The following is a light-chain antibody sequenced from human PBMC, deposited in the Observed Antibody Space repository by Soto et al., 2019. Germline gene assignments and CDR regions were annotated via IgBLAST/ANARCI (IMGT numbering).Light chain of an antibody. V-gene: IGKV1-9*01. Sequence: IQLTQSPSSLSASVGDRVTITCRASQGISSYLAWYQQKPGQAPKLLIYAASTLQGGVPSRFSGSGSGTDFTLAISSLQPEDFATYYCQQVNSYPYAFGQGTNLEL. CDR2: AAS. J-gene: IGKJ2*01. CDR1: QGISSY. CDR3: QQVNSYPYA.